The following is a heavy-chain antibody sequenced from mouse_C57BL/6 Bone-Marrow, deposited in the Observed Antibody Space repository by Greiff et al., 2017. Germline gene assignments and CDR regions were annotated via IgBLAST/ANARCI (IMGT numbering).Heavy chain of an antibody. Sequence: QVQLQQSGPELVKPGASVKISCKASGYTFTDYYINWVKQRPGQGLEWIGWIFPGSGSTYYNEKFKGKATLTVDKSSSTAYMLLSSLTSEDSAVYFCARTPLSYYGSSFYAMDYWGQGTSVTVSS. J-gene: IGHJ4*01. CDR3: ARTPLSYYGSSFYAMDY. V-gene: IGHV1-75*01. CDR2: IFPGSGST. CDR1: GYTFTDYY. D-gene: IGHD1-1*01.